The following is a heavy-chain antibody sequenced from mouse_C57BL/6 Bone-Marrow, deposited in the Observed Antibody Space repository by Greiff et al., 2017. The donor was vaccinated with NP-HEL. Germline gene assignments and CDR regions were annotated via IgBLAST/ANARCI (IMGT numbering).Heavy chain of an antibody. CDR3: ERYGNCYFDY. V-gene: IGHV1-80*01. CDR2: IYPGDGDT. D-gene: IGHD2-1*01. Sequence: VQLQQSGAELVKPGASVKISCEASGYAFSSYWMNWVKQRPGKGLEWIGQIYPGDGDTNYNGKFKCKATLTADKSSSTAYMQLSFLTSEDSAVYVCERYGNCYFDYWGQGTALRVCS. CDR1: GYAFSSYW. J-gene: IGHJ2*01.